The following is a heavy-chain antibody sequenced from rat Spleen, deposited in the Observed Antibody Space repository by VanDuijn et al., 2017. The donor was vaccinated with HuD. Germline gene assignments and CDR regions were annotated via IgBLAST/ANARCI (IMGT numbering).Heavy chain of an antibody. Sequence: EVHLVESGGDLVQPGRSLKLSCAASGFSFSNHGMAWVRQAPTRGLEWVATISYDGISVQYRDSVKGRFTISRDNAESTLYLQMDSLRSEDTATYYCTTVTDDIVELFAYWGQGTLVTVSS. CDR2: ISYDGISV. V-gene: IGHV5-29*01. CDR3: TTVTDDIVELFAY. CDR1: GFSFSNHG. D-gene: IGHD1-11*01. J-gene: IGHJ3*01.